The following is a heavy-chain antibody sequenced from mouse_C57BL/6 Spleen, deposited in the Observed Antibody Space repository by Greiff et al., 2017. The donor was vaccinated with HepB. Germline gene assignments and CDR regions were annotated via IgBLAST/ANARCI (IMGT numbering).Heavy chain of an antibody. CDR2: ISYDGSN. J-gene: IGHJ2*01. CDR1: GYSITSGYY. Sequence: EVQLQESGPGLVKPSQSLSLTCSVTGYSITSGYYWNWIRQFPGNKLEWMGYISYDGSNNYNPSLKNRISITRDTSKNQFFLKLNSVTTEDTATYYCARGQGPFDFDYWGQGTTLTVSS. CDR3: ARGQGPFDFDY. V-gene: IGHV3-6*01. D-gene: IGHD3-2*01.